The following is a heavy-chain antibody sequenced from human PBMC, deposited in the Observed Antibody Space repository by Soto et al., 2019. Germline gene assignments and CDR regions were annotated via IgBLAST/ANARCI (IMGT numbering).Heavy chain of an antibody. J-gene: IGHJ5*02. CDR2: IYYSGST. CDR3: ARGYCSSTSCFDP. V-gene: IGHV4-31*03. D-gene: IGHD2-2*01. Sequence: QVQLQESGPGLVKPSQTLSPTCTVSGGSISSGGYYWSWIRQHPGKGLEWIGYIYYSGSTHYNPSLKSRVTISVDTSKNQFSLKLSSVTAADTAVYYCARGYCSSTSCFDPWGQGTLVTVSS. CDR1: GGSISSGGYY.